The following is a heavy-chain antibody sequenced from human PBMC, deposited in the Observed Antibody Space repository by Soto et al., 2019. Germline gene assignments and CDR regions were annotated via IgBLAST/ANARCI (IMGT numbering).Heavy chain of an antibody. CDR1: GGSISSYY. Sequence: PSETLSLTCTVSGGSISSYYWSWIRQPPGKGLEWIGYIYYSGITNYNPSLKSRVTISVDSSKSQFSLNLSSVTAADTAIYYCGRGLMNFDYWGQGALVTVS. V-gene: IGHV4-59*01. J-gene: IGHJ4*02. D-gene: IGHD3-16*01. CDR3: GRGLMNFDY. CDR2: IYYSGIT.